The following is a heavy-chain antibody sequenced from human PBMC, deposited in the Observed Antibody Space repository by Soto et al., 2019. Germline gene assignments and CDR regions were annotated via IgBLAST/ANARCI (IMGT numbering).Heavy chain of an antibody. V-gene: IGHV4-34*01. CDR2: INHSGST. D-gene: IGHD6-19*01. CDR3: ARGAVAGPGYFDY. CDR1: GGSFSGYY. Sequence: SETLSLTCAVYGGSFSGYYWSWIRQPPGKGLEWIGEINHSGSTNYNPSLKSRVTISVDTSKNQFSLKLSSVTAADTAVYYCARGAVAGPGYFDYWGQGTLVTVSS. J-gene: IGHJ4*02.